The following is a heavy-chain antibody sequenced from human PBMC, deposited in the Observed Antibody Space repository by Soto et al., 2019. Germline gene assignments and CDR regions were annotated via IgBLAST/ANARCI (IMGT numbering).Heavy chain of an antibody. Sequence: QVHLVESGGGVVQPGRSLRLSCAASGFTFSSYGMHWVRQAPGKGLEWVAVIWYDGSNKYYADSVKGRFTISRDNSKNTLYLQMNSLRAEDTAVYYCARVLPGGTVIWFGMDVWGQGTTVTVCS. V-gene: IGHV3-33*01. CDR2: IWYDGSNK. CDR3: ARVLPGGTVIWFGMDV. J-gene: IGHJ6*02. D-gene: IGHD4-17*01. CDR1: GFTFSSYG.